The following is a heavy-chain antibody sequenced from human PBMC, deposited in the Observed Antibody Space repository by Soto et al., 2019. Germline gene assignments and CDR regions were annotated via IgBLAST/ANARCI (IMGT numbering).Heavy chain of an antibody. J-gene: IGHJ4*02. CDR3: ADLTWRGSYLP. V-gene: IGHV3-72*01. Sequence: EVQLVESGGDLVQPGGSLRLSCVASGFSLSDHYMDWVRQAPGEGLEWVGRIKNRPNSYTTNYAESVKGRFTISRDDSKNSLFLQMNSLTTEDTAIYYCADLTWRGSYLPWGQGTLVTVSS. D-gene: IGHD3-22*01. CDR2: IKNRPNSYTT. CDR1: GFSLSDHY.